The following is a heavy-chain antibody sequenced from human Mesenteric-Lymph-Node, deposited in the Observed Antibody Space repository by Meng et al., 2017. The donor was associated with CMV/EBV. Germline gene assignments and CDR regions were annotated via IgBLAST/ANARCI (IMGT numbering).Heavy chain of an antibody. J-gene: IGHJ5*02. D-gene: IGHD4-23*01. V-gene: IGHV1-2*02. CDR1: GYTFTGYY. CDR2: IVPVIGIT. Sequence: ASVKVSCKASGYTFTGYYMHWVRQAPGQGLEWMGWIVPVIGITNYAQQFQDRVTMTADKSTNTVYMELNSLTSDDTAMYYCARDGYGGNRPDNWFDPWGQGTLVTVSS. CDR3: ARDGYGGNRPDNWFDP.